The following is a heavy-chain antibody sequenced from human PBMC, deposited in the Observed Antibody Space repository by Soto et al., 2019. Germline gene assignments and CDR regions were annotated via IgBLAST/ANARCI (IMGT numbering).Heavy chain of an antibody. CDR3: AHIVVAGLGYYFDY. J-gene: IGHJ4*02. Sequence: QITLKESGPTLVKPTQTLTLTCTFSGFSLSSTRMAVGWIRQPPGKALEWLALIYWDDDKRYSPFLKSRLTITKDTSKNQTVLTMSHMDPVDTARYYCAHIVVAGLGYYFDYWGQGTLVTVSS. D-gene: IGHD6-19*01. V-gene: IGHV2-5*02. CDR1: GFSLSSTRMA. CDR2: IYWDDDK.